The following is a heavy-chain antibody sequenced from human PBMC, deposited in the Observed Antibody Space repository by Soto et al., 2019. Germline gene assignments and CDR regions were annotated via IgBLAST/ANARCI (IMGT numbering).Heavy chain of an antibody. Sequence: SETLSLTCTVSGGSVSSGSYYWSWIRQPPGKGLEWIGYIYYSGSTNYNPSLKSRVTISVDTSKNQFSLKLSSVTAADTAVYYCARDKRNDFWSGYYWIEANWFGPWGQGTLVTVSS. CDR3: ARDKRNDFWSGYYWIEANWFGP. D-gene: IGHD3-3*01. CDR1: GGSVSSGSYY. CDR2: IYYSGST. J-gene: IGHJ5*02. V-gene: IGHV4-61*01.